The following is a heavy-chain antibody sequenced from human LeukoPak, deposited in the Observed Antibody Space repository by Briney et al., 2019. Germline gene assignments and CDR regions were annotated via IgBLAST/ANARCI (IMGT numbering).Heavy chain of an antibody. V-gene: IGHV3-74*01. D-gene: IGHD5-12*01. CDR3: AKGGGYEAQYYYYYLDV. CDR2: INSDGINT. CDR1: GFTFSNYW. J-gene: IGHJ6*03. Sequence: PGGSLRLSCAASGFTFSNYWMHWVRQAPGKGLVWVSRINSDGINTSYADSVKGRFTISRDNAKNTLNLQMKSLRAEDTAVYYCAKGGGYEAQYYYYYLDVWGKGTTVTISS.